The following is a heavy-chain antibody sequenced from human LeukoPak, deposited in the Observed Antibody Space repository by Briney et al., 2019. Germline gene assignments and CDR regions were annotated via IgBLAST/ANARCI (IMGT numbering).Heavy chain of an antibody. D-gene: IGHD3-10*01. CDR1: GGSISSYY. CDR3: ARTYYYGSGRYFDY. V-gene: IGHV4-59*01. Sequence: SETLSLTCTVSGGSISSYYWSWIRQPPGKGLEWIGYIYHSGSTNYNPSLESRVTISVDTSKKQFSLKLSSVTAADTAVYYRARTYYYGSGRYFDYWGQGALVTVSS. J-gene: IGHJ4*02. CDR2: IYHSGST.